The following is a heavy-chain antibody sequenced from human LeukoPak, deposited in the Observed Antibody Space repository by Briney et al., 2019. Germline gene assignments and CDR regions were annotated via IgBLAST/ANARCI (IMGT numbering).Heavy chain of an antibody. Sequence: SETLSLTCAVSGDSISSGGYSWSWIRQPPGKGLEWIGSIYYSGSTYYNPSLKSRVTISVDTSKNQFSLKLSSVTAADTAVYYCARLLVWFGELKYYYFDYWGQGTLVTVSS. J-gene: IGHJ4*02. CDR2: IYYSGST. V-gene: IGHV4-39*01. CDR3: ARLLVWFGELKYYYFDY. CDR1: GDSISSGGYS. D-gene: IGHD3-10*01.